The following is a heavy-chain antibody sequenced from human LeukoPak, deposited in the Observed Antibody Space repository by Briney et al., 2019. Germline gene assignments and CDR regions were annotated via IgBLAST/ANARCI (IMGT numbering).Heavy chain of an antibody. Sequence: GGSLRLSCAASGFTFSSYAMHWVRQAPGKGLEWVAVISYDGINKYYADSVKGRFTISRDNSKNTLYLQMNSLRAEDTAVYYCAREEGGLGPLNYYYYYYMDVWGKGTTVTVSS. D-gene: IGHD1-26*01. CDR1: GFTFSSYA. CDR3: AREEGGLGPLNYYYYYYMDV. J-gene: IGHJ6*03. V-gene: IGHV3-30*04. CDR2: ISYDGINK.